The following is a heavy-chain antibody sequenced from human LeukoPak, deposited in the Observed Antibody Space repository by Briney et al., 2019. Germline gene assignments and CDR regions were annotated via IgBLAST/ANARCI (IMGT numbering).Heavy chain of an antibody. D-gene: IGHD3-3*01. CDR1: GYSISSGYY. V-gene: IGHV4-38-2*02. CDR3: ARGSSGYDFWSGYYRYFDY. J-gene: IGHJ4*02. Sequence: SETLSLTCTVSGYSISSGYYWVWIRQPPGKGLEWIGSIYRSGSTNYNPSLKSRVTISVDTSENQFSLKLSSVTAADTAVYYCARGSSGYDFWSGYYRYFDYWGQGTLVTVSS. CDR2: IYRSGST.